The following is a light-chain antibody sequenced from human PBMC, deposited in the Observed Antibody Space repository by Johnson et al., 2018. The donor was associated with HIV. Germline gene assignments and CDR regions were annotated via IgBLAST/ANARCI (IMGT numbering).Light chain of an antibody. Sequence: QSVLTQPPSVSAAPGQKVTISCSGSSSNIGNNYVSWYQQLPGTAPKLLIYDNNKRPSGIPDRFSGSKSGTSATLGITGLQTGDEADYYCGTWDNGLSAYVFGTGTKFTVL. CDR1: SSNIGNNY. V-gene: IGLV1-51*01. J-gene: IGLJ1*01. CDR3: GTWDNGLSAYV. CDR2: DNN.